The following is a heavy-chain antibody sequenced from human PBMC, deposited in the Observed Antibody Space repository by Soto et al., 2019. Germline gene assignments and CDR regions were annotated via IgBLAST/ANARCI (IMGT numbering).Heavy chain of an antibody. J-gene: IGHJ5*02. CDR2: INPNNGVT. CDR3: ARAGGNEVKGENWFDP. Sequence: ASVKVSCKASGYMFTGLYLHWVRQAPGQGLEWMGWINPNNGVTTYAKNFQGRVTMTRDSSISTAYMELSSLRSDDTAVYYCARAGGNEVKGENWFDPWGQGTLVTVSS. D-gene: IGHD1-1*01. CDR1: GYMFTGLY. V-gene: IGHV1-2*02.